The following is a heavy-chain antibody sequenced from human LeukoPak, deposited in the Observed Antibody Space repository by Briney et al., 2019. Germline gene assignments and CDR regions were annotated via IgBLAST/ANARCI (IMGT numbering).Heavy chain of an antibody. CDR1: GGTFSSYP. J-gene: IGHJ6*02. D-gene: IGHD6-13*01. Sequence: SVKVSCKASGGTFSSYPISWVRQAPGQGLEWMGGIIPIFGTANYAQKFQGRVTITADESTSTAYMELSSLRSEDTAVYYCARGSGSGSSWDLYYYYGMDVWGQGTTVTVSS. CDR3: ARGSGSGSSWDLYYYYGMDV. CDR2: IIPIFGTA. V-gene: IGHV1-69*01.